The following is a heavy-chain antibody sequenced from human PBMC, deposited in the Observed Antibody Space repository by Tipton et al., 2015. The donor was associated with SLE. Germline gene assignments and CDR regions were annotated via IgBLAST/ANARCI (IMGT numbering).Heavy chain of an antibody. CDR2: ISTSGTYV. D-gene: IGHD5-24*01. V-gene: IGHV3-21*01. J-gene: IGHJ3*02. CDR3: ARDRAQWIQFDAFDM. CDR1: GFTFSFYT. Sequence: SLRLSCAASGFTFSFYTINWVRQAPGKGLEWVSSISTSGTYVHYADSLEGRFTISRDNAEKSVYLQMDSLRAEDTAVYYCARDRAQWIQFDAFDMWGTGTLVTVSS.